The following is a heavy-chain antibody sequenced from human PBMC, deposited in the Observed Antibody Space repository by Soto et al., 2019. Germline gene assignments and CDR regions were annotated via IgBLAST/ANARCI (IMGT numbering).Heavy chain of an antibody. D-gene: IGHD3-10*01. Sequence: SETLSLTCSVSGGSVSGYYWSWIRQPPGKGPEWIGYIYYTGTTTYNPSLSSRVTISVDTSKDQFSLKLTSVTAADTAIYYCARYQQYYQHWGQGILVTVSSGKKSLKLSSVTAADTAVYYCASHAMVRGVIKAYFDYWGQGTLVTVSS. CDR3: ARYQQYYQHWGQGILVTVSSGKKSLKLSSVTAADTAVYYCASHAMVRGVIKAYFDY. J-gene: IGHJ4*02. CDR1: GGSVSGYY. CDR2: IYYTGTT. V-gene: IGHV4-59*08.